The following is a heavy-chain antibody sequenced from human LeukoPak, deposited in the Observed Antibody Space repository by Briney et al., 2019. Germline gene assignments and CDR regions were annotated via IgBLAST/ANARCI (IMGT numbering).Heavy chain of an antibody. CDR3: ARDPHYYDSSGYKY. V-gene: IGHV4-38-2*02. Sequence: SETLSLTCTVSGYSISSGYYWGWIRQPPGKGLEWIGSIYHSGSTYYNPSLKSRVTISVDTSKNQFSLKLSSVTAADTAVYHCARDPHYYDSSGYKYWGQGTLVTVSS. CDR2: IYHSGST. J-gene: IGHJ4*02. CDR1: GYSISSGYY. D-gene: IGHD3-22*01.